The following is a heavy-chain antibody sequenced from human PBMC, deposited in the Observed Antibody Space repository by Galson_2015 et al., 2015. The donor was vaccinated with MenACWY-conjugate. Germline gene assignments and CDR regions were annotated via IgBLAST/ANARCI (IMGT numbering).Heavy chain of an antibody. CDR1: GGSISSSSYY. CDR2: IYYSGST. Sequence: SETLSLTCTVSGGSISSSSYYWGWIRQPPGKGLEWIGSIYYSGSTYYNPSLKSRVTISVDTSKNQFSLKLSSVTAADTAVYYCARESQTVTKIDYWGQGTLVTVSS. J-gene: IGHJ4*02. CDR3: ARESQTVTKIDY. V-gene: IGHV4-39*07. D-gene: IGHD4-17*01.